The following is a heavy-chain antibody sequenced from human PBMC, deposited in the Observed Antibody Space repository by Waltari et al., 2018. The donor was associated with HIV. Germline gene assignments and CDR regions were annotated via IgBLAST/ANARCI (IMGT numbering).Heavy chain of an antibody. Sequence: QVKLQESGPGLVKPSETLSLTCVVSGASLRSSSYFWGWIRQAPGKGLEWIGSMFYIESSYYNPSLKSRVNISIDTLNNQFSLKMTSVTAADTAVYYCARDWDVTTACMDVWGQGTTVTVSS. CDR1: GASLRSSSYF. J-gene: IGHJ6*02. V-gene: IGHV4-39*07. CDR2: MFYIESS. D-gene: IGHD1-26*01. CDR3: ARDWDVTTACMDV.